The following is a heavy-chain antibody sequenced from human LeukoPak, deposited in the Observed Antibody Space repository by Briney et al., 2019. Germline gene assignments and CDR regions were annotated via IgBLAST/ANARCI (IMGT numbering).Heavy chain of an antibody. Sequence: GGSLRLSCAASGFNFSNYGMHWVRQAPGKGLEWVAFIRYDGSNEIYTDSVKGRYTISRDNSKNTLYLHMNSLRDEDTAVYYCSTDKSPRSSSWYFDNWGQGILVTVSS. J-gene: IGHJ4*02. V-gene: IGHV3-30*02. CDR1: GFNFSNYG. CDR2: IRYDGSNE. CDR3: STDKSPRSSSWYFDN. D-gene: IGHD6-13*01.